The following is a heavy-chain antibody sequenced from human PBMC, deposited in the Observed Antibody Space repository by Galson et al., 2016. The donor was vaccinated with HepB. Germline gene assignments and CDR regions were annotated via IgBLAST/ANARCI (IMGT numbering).Heavy chain of an antibody. CDR2: IKQDGGEK. V-gene: IGHV3-7*01. D-gene: IGHD4-17*01. Sequence: SLRLSCAASGFTFSSCWMTWVRQAPGKGLEWVANIKQDGGEKYYVDSVKGRFTISRDNAKNSLYLQMNSLRAEDTAVYYCAREGLSDYGDYKYYYYALDVWGQGTTVTVSS. CDR3: AREGLSDYGDYKYYYYALDV. CDR1: GFTFSSCW. J-gene: IGHJ6*02.